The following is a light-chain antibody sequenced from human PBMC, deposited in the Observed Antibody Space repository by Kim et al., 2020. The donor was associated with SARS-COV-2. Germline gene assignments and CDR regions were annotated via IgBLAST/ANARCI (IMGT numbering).Light chain of an antibody. CDR3: QQCSNWPLT. V-gene: IGKV3-11*01. J-gene: IGKJ4*01. Sequence: GGRGPVSCRASQSVSSYLAWYQQKPGQAPRLLIYDASNRATGIPDRFSGGGSGTDFTLTISRLEPEDFAVYYCQQCSNWPLTFGGGTKVDIK. CDR2: DAS. CDR1: QSVSSY.